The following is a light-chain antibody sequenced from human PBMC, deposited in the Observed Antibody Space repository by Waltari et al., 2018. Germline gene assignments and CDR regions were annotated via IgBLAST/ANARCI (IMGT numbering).Light chain of an antibody. CDR2: EDN. J-gene: IGLJ2*01. Sequence: SYELTQPPPVSVSPGQTARITCSGDAFPNKYGYWYQQKSGQAPVLVNYEDNKRRYGTPERFYGSSSGKIVALTRSRAQGEDKGDYYCYSTDRTGKQRVFGGGTKLTVL. V-gene: IGLV3-10*01. CDR1: AFPNKY. CDR3: YSTDRTGKQRV.